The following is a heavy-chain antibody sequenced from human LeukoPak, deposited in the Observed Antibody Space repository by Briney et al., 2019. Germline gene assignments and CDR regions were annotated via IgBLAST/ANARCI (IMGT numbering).Heavy chain of an antibody. Sequence: PGGSLRLSCSASGFTFNSYAMHWVRQAPGKGLEYVSAISSNGINTFYADSVKGRFTISRDNSKNTLYLQMGSLRAEDTAVYYCVAERVDYWGQGTLVTVSS. CDR3: VAERVDY. CDR1: GFTFNSYA. J-gene: IGHJ4*02. D-gene: IGHD1-14*01. V-gene: IGHV3-64D*09. CDR2: ISSNGINT.